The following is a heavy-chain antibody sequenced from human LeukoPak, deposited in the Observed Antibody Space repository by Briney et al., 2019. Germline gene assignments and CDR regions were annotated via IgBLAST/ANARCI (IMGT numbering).Heavy chain of an antibody. D-gene: IGHD4-17*01. V-gene: IGHV3-64*01. CDR1: GFTFSSYA. CDR2: ISSNGGST. Sequence: PGGSLRLSCAASGFTFSSYAMHWVRQAPGKGVEYVSSISSNGGSTYYAHSVKGRFTISRDNSKNTLYLQMGSLRAEDMAVYYCARRKDYGDYLLDLWGRGTLVTVSS. J-gene: IGHJ2*01. CDR3: ARRKDYGDYLLDL.